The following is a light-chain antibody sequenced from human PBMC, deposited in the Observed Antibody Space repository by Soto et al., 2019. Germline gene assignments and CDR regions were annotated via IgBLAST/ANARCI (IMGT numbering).Light chain of an antibody. J-gene: IGKJ4*01. Sequence: EIVLTQSPGTLSLSPGERATLSCRASQSVSSSYLAWYQQKPGQAPRLLIYGASSRATGIPDRFSGSGSGTDFTLTISRLGPEDFAVYYCQQYGSSPAGTFGGGTKVEIK. CDR2: GAS. V-gene: IGKV3-20*01. CDR3: QQYGSSPAGT. CDR1: QSVSSSY.